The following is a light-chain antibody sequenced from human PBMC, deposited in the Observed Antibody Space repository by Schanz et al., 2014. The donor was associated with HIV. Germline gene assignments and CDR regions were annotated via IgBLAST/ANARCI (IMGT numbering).Light chain of an antibody. V-gene: IGKV3-15*01. CDR1: QSVSSSY. Sequence: DIVMTQSPATLSLSPGERASLSCRASQSVSSSYLAWYQQRPGRAPRLLIYGASTRASGVAARFSGSGSGTEFTLTISSLQSEDFAVYYCQQYKNWPTFGQGTKVEI. CDR2: GAS. J-gene: IGKJ1*01. CDR3: QQYKNWPT.